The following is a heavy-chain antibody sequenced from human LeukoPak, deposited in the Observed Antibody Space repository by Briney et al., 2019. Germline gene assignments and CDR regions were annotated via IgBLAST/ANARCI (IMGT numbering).Heavy chain of an antibody. CDR2: IHPSGML. CDR3: SRVLDSRKLGY. D-gene: IGHD3-22*01. V-gene: IGHV4-31*03. J-gene: IGHJ4*02. CDR1: GASFNSDDQY. Sequence: SETLSLTCTVSGASFNSDDQYWNWLRQSPGQDLEWIGSIHPSGMLYNNPSLESRVTMSRDTSKNPFSLNLNSVTAADTAVYFCSRVLDSRKLGYWGQGILVTVSS.